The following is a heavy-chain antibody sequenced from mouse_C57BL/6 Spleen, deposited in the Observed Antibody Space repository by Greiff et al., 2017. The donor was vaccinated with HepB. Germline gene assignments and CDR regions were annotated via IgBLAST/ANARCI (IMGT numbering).Heavy chain of an antibody. CDR1: GFNIKDYY. V-gene: IGHV14-2*01. D-gene: IGHD1-1*01. CDR3: AYYYGSSYSSYYAMDY. CDR2: IDPEDGET. Sequence: VQLQQSGAELVKPGASVKLSCTASGFNIKDYYMHWVKQRTEQGLEWIGRIDPEDGETKYAPKFQGKATITAATSSNTAYLQLSSLTSEDTAVYYCAYYYGSSYSSYYAMDYWGQGTSVTVSS. J-gene: IGHJ4*01.